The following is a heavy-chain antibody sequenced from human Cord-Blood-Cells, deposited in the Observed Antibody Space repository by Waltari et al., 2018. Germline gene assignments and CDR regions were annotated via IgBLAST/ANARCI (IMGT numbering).Heavy chain of an antibody. J-gene: IGHJ4*02. CDR3: ARSVVPAAQAAYFDY. V-gene: IGHV4-34*01. D-gene: IGHD2-2*01. CDR2: INHSGST. Sequence: RQPPGKGLEWIGEINHSGSTNYNPSLKSRVTISVDTSKNQFSLKLSSVTAADTAVYYCARSVVPAAQAAYFDYWGQGTLVTVSS.